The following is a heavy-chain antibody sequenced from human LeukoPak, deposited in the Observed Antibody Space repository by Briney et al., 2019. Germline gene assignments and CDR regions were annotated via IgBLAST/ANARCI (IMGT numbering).Heavy chain of an antibody. CDR3: AKVARSSSWSYYFDY. CDR1: GFTFSSYE. CDR2: ISGTGGST. Sequence: GGSLRLSCAASGFTFSSYEMNWVRQAPGKGLEWVSGISGTGGSTDYADSVKGRFTISRDNSKSTLYLQMNSLSAEDTALYYCAKVARSSSWSYYFDYWGQGTLVTVSS. D-gene: IGHD6-13*01. V-gene: IGHV3-23*01. J-gene: IGHJ4*02.